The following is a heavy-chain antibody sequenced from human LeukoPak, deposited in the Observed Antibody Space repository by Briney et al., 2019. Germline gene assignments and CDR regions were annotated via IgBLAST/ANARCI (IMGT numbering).Heavy chain of an antibody. CDR1: GFTFSSDA. J-gene: IGHJ4*02. D-gene: IGHD4-17*01. Sequence: GGALRLSCAASGFTFSSDAMSWGRQAPGKGLEWGSAISGSGGSTYYADSVKGRFTISRDNSKNTLYLQMNSLRAEDTAVYYCAKERLPVTTRYYFDYWGQGTMVTVSS. CDR2: ISGSGGST. CDR3: AKERLPVTTRYYFDY. V-gene: IGHV3-23*01.